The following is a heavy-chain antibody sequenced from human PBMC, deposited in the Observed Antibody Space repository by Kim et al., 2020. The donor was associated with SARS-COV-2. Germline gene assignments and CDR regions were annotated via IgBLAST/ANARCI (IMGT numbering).Heavy chain of an antibody. Sequence: YYADSVKGRFTISRDNSKNSLYLQMNSLRAEDTALYYCAKVVVTSDAFDIWGQGTMVTVSS. J-gene: IGHJ3*02. D-gene: IGHD3-22*01. V-gene: IGHV3-43D*03. CDR3: AKVVVTSDAFDI.